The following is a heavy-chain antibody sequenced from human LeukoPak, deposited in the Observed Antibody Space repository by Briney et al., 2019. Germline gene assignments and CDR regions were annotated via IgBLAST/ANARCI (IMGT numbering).Heavy chain of an antibody. CDR2: IIPIFDTG. V-gene: IGHV1-69*05. Sequence: ASVKVSCKASGGTFSSYAISWVRQAPGQGLEWMGGIIPIFDTGNSAQKFQGRVTMTRDTSTSTVYMELSSLRSEDTAVYYCTVVHYDGSGYRVSDYWGQGTLVTVSS. J-gene: IGHJ4*02. CDR3: TVVHYDGSGYRVSDY. D-gene: IGHD3-22*01. CDR1: GGTFSSYA.